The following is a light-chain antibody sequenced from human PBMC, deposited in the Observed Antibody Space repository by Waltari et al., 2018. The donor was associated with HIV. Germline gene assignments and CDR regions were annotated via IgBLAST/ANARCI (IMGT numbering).Light chain of an antibody. J-gene: IGLJ2*01. CDR2: GNS. Sequence: QSVLTQPPSVSGAPGQRVTISCTGSSSNIGAGYAVPWYQQLPGTAPKLLIYGNSNRPSGVPDRFSGSKSGTSASLAITGLQAEDEADYYCQSYDSSLSGLHVVFGGGTKLTVL. CDR3: QSYDSSLSGLHVV. V-gene: IGLV1-40*01. CDR1: SSNIGAGYA.